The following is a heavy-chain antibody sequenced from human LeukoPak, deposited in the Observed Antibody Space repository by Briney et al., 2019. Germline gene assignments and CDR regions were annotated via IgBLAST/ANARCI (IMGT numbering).Heavy chain of an antibody. J-gene: IGHJ5*02. D-gene: IGHD3-3*01. CDR1: GGSICSYY. V-gene: IGHV4-4*07. CDR2: IYTSGST. CDR3: ARTTYYDFWSGLLDP. Sequence: SETLSLTCTVSGGSICSYYWSWIRQPAGKGLEWIGRIYTSGSTNYNPSLKSRVTMSVDTSKNQFSLKLSSVTAADTAVYYCARTTYYDFWSGLLDPWGQGTLVTVSS.